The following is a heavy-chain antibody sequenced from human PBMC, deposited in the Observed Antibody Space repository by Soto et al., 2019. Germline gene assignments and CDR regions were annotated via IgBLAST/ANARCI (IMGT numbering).Heavy chain of an antibody. Sequence: ASVKVSCKASGGTFSSYAISWVRQAPGQGLEWMGGIIPIFGTANYAQKFQGRFTISRDDSKNTLYLQMNSLKTEDTAVYYCTTLGHYYDSSPLDVWGQGTTVTVSS. V-gene: IGHV1-69*05. CDR2: IIPIFGTA. D-gene: IGHD3-22*01. J-gene: IGHJ6*02. CDR3: TTLGHYYDSSPLDV. CDR1: GGTFSSYA.